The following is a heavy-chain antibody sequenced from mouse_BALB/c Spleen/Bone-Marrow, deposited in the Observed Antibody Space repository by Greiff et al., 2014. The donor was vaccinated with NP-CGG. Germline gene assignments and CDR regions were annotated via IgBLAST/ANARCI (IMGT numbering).Heavy chain of an antibody. CDR2: ISDGGSYT. CDR3: ANYYGSTWFAY. V-gene: IGHV5-4*02. J-gene: IGHJ3*01. D-gene: IGHD1-1*01. CDR1: GFTFSDYY. Sequence: EVQRVESGGGLVKPGGSLKLSCAASGFTFSDYYMYWVRQTPEKRLEWVATISDGGSYTYYPDSVKGRFTISRDNAKNNLYLQMSSLKSEDTAMYDCANYYGSTWFAYWGQGTLVTVSA.